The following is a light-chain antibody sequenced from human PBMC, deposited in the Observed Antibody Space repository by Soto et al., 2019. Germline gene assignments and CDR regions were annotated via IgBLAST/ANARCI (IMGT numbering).Light chain of an antibody. J-gene: IGLJ2*01. Sequence: QSVLTQQPSASGTPGQRVTIACAGSSSNIGSNYVYWYQQLPGTAPKLLIYRNNQRPSGVPDRFSGSKSGTSASLAISGLRSYDEADYYCAAWDDSRSGPVFGGGTKVTVL. CDR2: RNN. CDR1: SSNIGSNY. V-gene: IGLV1-47*01. CDR3: AAWDDSRSGPV.